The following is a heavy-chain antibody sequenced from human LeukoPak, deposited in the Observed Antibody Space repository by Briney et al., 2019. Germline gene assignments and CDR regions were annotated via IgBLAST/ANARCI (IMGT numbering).Heavy chain of an antibody. CDR1: GFTVSSNY. V-gene: IGHV3-53*01. CDR2: IYSGGST. J-gene: IGHJ4*02. CDR3: ARDLPFDY. Sequence: GGSLRLSCAASGFTVSSNYMSWVRQAPGKGLEWVSVIYSGGSTYYADSVKGRFTICRDNSKNTLCLQMNSLRAEDTAVYCCARDLPFDYWGQGNLVTVSS.